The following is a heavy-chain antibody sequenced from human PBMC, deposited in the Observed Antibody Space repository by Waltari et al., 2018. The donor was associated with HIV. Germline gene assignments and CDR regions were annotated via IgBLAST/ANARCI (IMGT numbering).Heavy chain of an antibody. CDR3: AHSLGRCGVFFDY. V-gene: IGHV2-5*01. CDR2: VYWHSEK. D-gene: IGHD2-21*01. CDR1: GFSLNTAGVG. J-gene: IGHJ4*02. Sequence: QVTLKESGPAAVKPSQPLTLTCSFSGFSLNTAGVGVGWVRQPAGRALGWLAVVYWHSEKRYSPSLSSRLHVTKDTSRNQVSLTVTNVVPLDTGTYFCAHSLGRCGVFFDYWGQGALVTVSS.